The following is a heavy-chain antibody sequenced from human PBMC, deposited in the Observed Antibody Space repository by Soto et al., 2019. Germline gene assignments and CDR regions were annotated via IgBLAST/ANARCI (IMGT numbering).Heavy chain of an antibody. CDR2: ISSSSSII. J-gene: IGHJ4*02. CDR1: GFTFSSYT. V-gene: IGHV3-48*02. D-gene: IGHD1-26*01. CDR3: ARKTSGSYSQDY. Sequence: EVQLVESGGGLVQPGGSLRLSCAASGFTFSSYTMNWVRQAPGKGLEWLSYISSSSSIIFYADSVKGRFTISRDNAKNSLYLQMNSLRDEDTAVYYCARKTSGSYSQDYWGQGTLVTVSS.